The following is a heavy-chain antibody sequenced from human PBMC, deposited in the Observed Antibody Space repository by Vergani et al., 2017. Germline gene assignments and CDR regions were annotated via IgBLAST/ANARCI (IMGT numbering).Heavy chain of an antibody. Sequence: EVQLVESGGGLVQPGGSLRLSCAASGFTFSSYEMNWVRQAPGKGLEWVSYISSSGSTIYYADSVKGRFTISRDNAKNSLYLQMNSLRAEDTAVYYCARTLSTAMVPYYFDYWGQGTLVTVSS. CDR1: GFTFSSYE. V-gene: IGHV3-48*03. D-gene: IGHD5-18*01. CDR3: ARTLSTAMVPYYFDY. J-gene: IGHJ4*02. CDR2: ISSSGSTI.